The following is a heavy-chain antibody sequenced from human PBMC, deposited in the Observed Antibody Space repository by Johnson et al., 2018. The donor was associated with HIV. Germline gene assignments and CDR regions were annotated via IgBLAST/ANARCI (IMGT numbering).Heavy chain of an antibody. J-gene: IGHJ3*02. V-gene: IGHV3-7*03. CDR3: ARDRNHYDFWSGYYYDAFDI. Sequence: VQLVESGGGLVQPGGSLRLSCAASGFTFSNYWMSWVRQAPGKALEWVANIEQAGSEKYYVDSVKGRFTISRDNAKNSLYLQMNSLRAEDTAVYYCARDRNHYDFWSGYYYDAFDIWGQGTMVTVSS. CDR1: GFTFSNYW. D-gene: IGHD3-3*01. CDR2: IEQAGSEK.